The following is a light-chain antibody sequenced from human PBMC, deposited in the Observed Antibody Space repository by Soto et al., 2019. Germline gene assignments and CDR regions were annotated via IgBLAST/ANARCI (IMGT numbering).Light chain of an antibody. J-gene: IGKJ5*01. V-gene: IGKV1-5*01. Sequence: DIPMTQSPSTLSASVGDRVTITCRASQSISSWLAWYQQKPGKAPKLLIYDASSLESGVPSRFSGSVSGTEFTLTISSLQPDDFATYYCQQYNSYSITFGQGTRLEIK. CDR3: QQYNSYSIT. CDR1: QSISSW. CDR2: DAS.